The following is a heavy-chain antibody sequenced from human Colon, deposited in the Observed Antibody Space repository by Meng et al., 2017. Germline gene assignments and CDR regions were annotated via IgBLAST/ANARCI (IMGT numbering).Heavy chain of an antibody. Sequence: QVQLGECETEEKATGASVKLSCKTSRFTFTSYAIQWVRQAPGQRPQWLGWISVGNDNTKYSQHFQDRVIITRDTSASTAYMELSSLKSEDTAVYYCARDLYGSGRFDYWGQGTLVTVSS. D-gene: IGHD3-10*01. CDR1: RFTFTSYA. CDR2: ISVGNDNT. V-gene: IGHV1-3*05. CDR3: ARDLYGSGRFDY. J-gene: IGHJ4*02.